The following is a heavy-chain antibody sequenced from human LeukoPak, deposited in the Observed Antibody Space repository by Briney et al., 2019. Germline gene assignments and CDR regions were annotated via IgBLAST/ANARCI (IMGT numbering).Heavy chain of an antibody. Sequence: ASETLSLTCTVSGASINSESWTWIRQPPEKGLEWIGYVFYSGNTNYNPSLRGRATISIDTSNKQFSLKLNSATAADTAVYYCAHVFGAHYYMDVWGKGTTVTVSS. D-gene: IGHD3-10*01. J-gene: IGHJ6*03. CDR2: VFYSGNT. CDR1: GASINSES. CDR3: AHVFGAHYYMDV. V-gene: IGHV4-59*08.